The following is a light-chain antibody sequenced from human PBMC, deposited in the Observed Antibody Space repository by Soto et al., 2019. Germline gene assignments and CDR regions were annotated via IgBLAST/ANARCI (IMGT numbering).Light chain of an antibody. J-gene: IGLJ1*01. CDR3: QTWGTGIHV. Sequence: QTVVTQSPSASASLGASVKLTCALSSGHNNYAIAWHQQQPEKGPRYLMMINSDGSHSKGDGIPDRFSGSSSGAERYLTISSLQSEDEADYYCQTWGTGIHVFGTGTKLTVL. CDR1: SGHNNYA. V-gene: IGLV4-69*01. CDR2: INSDGSH.